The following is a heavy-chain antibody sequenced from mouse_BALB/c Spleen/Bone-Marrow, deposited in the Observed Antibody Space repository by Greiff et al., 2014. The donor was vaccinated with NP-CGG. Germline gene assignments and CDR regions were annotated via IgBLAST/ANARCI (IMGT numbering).Heavy chain of an antibody. CDR3: ARLGNYGY. CDR1: GFNIKDTY. CDR2: IDPANGNT. D-gene: IGHD2-1*01. J-gene: IGHJ2*01. V-gene: IGHV14-3*02. Sequence: DVKLQESGAELVKPGASVKLPCTASGFNIKDTYMHWVKQRTEQGLEWIGRIDPANGNTKYDPKFQGKATITADTSSNTAYLQLSSLTSEDTAVYYCARLGNYGYWGQGTTLTVSS.